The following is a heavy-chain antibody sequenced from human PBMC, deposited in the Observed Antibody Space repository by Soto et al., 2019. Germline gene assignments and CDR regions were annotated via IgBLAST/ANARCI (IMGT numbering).Heavy chain of an antibody. CDR3: AKVGSAWLDYFDY. Sequence: GGSLRLSCAASGFTFSSYGMHWVRQAPGKGLEWVAVISYDGSNKFYADSVKGRFTISRDNSKNTLYLQVNSLRAEDTAVYYCAKVGSAWLDYFDYWGQGTLVTSPQ. J-gene: IGHJ4*02. V-gene: IGHV3-30*18. D-gene: IGHD6-19*01. CDR2: ISYDGSNK. CDR1: GFTFSSYG.